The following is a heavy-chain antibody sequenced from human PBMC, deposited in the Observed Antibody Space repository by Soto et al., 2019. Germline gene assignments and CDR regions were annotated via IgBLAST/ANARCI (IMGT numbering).Heavy chain of an antibody. J-gene: IGHJ6*02. CDR1: GDSISSSSNH. V-gene: IGHV4-39*01. CDR2: IYYSENT. Sequence: PSETLSLTCTVSGDSISSSSNHWGWIRQPPGKGLEWIGNIYYSENTYYNPSLKSRVTISVDTSKNQFSLRLTSVTAADTAVYYCAKLVDFWSGYSGPTFSGLDVWGQGTTVTVSS. D-gene: IGHD3-3*01. CDR3: AKLVDFWSGYSGPTFSGLDV.